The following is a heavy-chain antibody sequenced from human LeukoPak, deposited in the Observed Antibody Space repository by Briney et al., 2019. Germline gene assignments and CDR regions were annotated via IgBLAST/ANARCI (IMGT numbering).Heavy chain of an antibody. D-gene: IGHD6-6*01. CDR1: GGSISSYY. CDR2: IYYSGST. Sequence: SETLSLTCTVSGGSISSYYWSWIRQPPGKGLEWIGYIYYSGSTNYNPSLKSRVTISVDTSKNQFSLKLSSVTAADTAVYYCARGRQLVLGLDAFDIWGQGTVVTVSS. V-gene: IGHV4-59*01. CDR3: ARGRQLVLGLDAFDI. J-gene: IGHJ3*02.